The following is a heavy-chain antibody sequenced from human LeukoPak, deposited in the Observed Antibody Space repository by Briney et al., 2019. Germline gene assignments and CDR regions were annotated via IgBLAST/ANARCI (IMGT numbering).Heavy chain of an antibody. CDR3: ARDPLSSSGPYFDY. CDR1: GGSFSGYY. J-gene: IGHJ4*02. V-gene: IGHV4-34*01. CDR2: INHSGST. Sequence: PSETLSLTCAVYGGSFSGYYWSWIRQPPGKGLEWIGEINHSGSTNYNPSLKSRVTISVDKSKNQFSLKLSSVTAADTAVYYCARDPLSSSGPYFDYWGQGTLVTVSS. D-gene: IGHD6-6*01.